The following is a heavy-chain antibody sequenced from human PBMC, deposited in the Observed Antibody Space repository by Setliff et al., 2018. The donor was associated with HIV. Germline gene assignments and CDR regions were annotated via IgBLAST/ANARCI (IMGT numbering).Heavy chain of an antibody. CDR3: ARHTAMVNYFDD. D-gene: IGHD5-18*01. CDR2: IIPIFGTP. CDR1: GYTFTSYY. Sequence: SVKVSCKASGYTFTSYYMHWVRQAPGQGLEWMGRIIPIFGTPNYAQKFQGRVTITADESTSTAYMELSSLRSEDTALYYCARHTAMVNYFDDWGQGTLVTVSS. V-gene: IGHV1-69*13. J-gene: IGHJ4*02.